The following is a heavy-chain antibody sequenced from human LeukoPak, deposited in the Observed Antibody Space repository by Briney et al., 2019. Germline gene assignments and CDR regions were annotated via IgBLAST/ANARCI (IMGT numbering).Heavy chain of an antibody. J-gene: IGHJ4*02. CDR3: AKDALRCSSTSCYAYFDY. D-gene: IGHD2-2*01. CDR2: ISYDGSNK. CDR1: GFTFSSYG. Sequence: SGGSLRLSCAASGFTFSSYGMHWVHQASGKGLEWVAVISYDGSNKYYADSVKGRFTISRDNSKNTLYLQMNSLRAEDTAVYYCAKDALRCSSTSCYAYFDYWGQGTLVTVSS. V-gene: IGHV3-30*18.